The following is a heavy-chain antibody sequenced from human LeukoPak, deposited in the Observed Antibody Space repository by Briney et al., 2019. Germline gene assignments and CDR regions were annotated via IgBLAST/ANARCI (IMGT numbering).Heavy chain of an antibody. V-gene: IGHV3-74*01. D-gene: IGHD3-22*01. CDR2: IKSDGST. Sequence: GGSLRLSCAASGFTFSTYWMHWVRQAPGKGLVWISRIKSDGSTNYADSVKGRFTISRDNAKNTVSLQMNSLRPEDTGVYYCARAPSEIGGYYPEYFRHWGQGTLVTVSS. CDR3: ARAPSEIGGYYPEYFRH. CDR1: GFTFSTYW. J-gene: IGHJ1*01.